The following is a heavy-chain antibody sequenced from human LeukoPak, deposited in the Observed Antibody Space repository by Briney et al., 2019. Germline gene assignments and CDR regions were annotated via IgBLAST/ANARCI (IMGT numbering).Heavy chain of an antibody. V-gene: IGHV4-31*03. CDR1: GGSISSGGYY. D-gene: IGHD3-10*01. Sequence: PSQTLSFTCTVSGGSISSGGYYWSWIRQHPGKGLEWIGYIYYSGSTYYNPSLKSRVTISVDTSKNQFSLKLSSVTAADTAVYYCARDKEVRGVSYYYYYGMDVWGQGTTVTVSS. CDR2: IYYSGST. CDR3: ARDKEVRGVSYYYYYGMDV. J-gene: IGHJ6*02.